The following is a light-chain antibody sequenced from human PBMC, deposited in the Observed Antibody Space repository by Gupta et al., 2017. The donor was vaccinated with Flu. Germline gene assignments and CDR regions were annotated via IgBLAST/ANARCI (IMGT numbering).Light chain of an antibody. Sequence: QSALPQPASVSGSSGQSITISSTGTSSDVGGYNYVSWYQQHPGKAPKLMIYEVSNRPSGVSNRFSGSKSGNTASLTIAGLQAHDEADYYCNSYTSSTTLLFGGGTKLTVL. CDR1: SSDVGGYNY. V-gene: IGLV2-14*01. CDR2: EVS. J-gene: IGLJ2*01. CDR3: NSYTSSTTLL.